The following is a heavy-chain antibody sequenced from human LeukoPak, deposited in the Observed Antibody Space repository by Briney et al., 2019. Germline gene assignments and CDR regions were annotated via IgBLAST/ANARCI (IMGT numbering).Heavy chain of an antibody. CDR3: VRDGGSGVDY. D-gene: IGHD6-19*01. Sequence: GGSLRLSCAASGFTFSSYAMSWVRQTPGKGLEWVAVIWYDGSKKYYADSVKGRFTISRDDPKNTLYLQMNSLRVEDTAVYYCVRDGGSGVDYWGQGTLVTVSS. CDR1: GFTFSSYA. CDR2: IWYDGSKK. J-gene: IGHJ4*02. V-gene: IGHV3-33*08.